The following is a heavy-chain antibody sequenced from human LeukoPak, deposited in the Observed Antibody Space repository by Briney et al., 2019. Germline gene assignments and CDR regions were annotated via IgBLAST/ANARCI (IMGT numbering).Heavy chain of an antibody. V-gene: IGHV4-59*08. Sequence: SETLSLTCTVSGGSISSYYWSWIRQPPGKGLEWIGYIYYSGSTNYNPSLKSRVTISVDTSKNQFSLKLSSVSAADTAVYYCARHNVLTVTTGDGFDYWGQGTLVTVSS. CDR2: IYYSGST. J-gene: IGHJ4*02. CDR3: ARHNVLTVTTGDGFDY. CDR1: GGSISSYY. D-gene: IGHD4-17*01.